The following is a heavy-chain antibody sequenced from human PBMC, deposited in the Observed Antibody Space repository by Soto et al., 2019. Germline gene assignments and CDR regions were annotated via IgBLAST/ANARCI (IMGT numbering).Heavy chain of an antibody. Sequence: PGGSLRLSCAASGFTFSSYWMSWVRQAPGKGLDWVANIKLDGSEEYYVDSVRGRFTISRDNAKNSLYLQMNNLRAEDTAVYYCARPWNSDYTADAFDIWGQGTLVTV. J-gene: IGHJ3*02. V-gene: IGHV3-7*01. CDR2: IKLDGSEE. CDR3: ARPWNSDYTADAFDI. D-gene: IGHD3-3*01. CDR1: GFTFSSYW.